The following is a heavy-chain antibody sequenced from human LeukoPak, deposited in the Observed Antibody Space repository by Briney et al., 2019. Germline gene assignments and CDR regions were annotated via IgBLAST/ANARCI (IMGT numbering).Heavy chain of an antibody. CDR2: INPNSGGT. D-gene: IGHD2-15*01. Sequence: ASVKVSCKASGYTFTGYYMHWVRQAPGQGLEWMGWINPNSGGTNYAQKFQGWVTMTRDTSISTAYMELSRLRSDDTAVYYCAREQMLYCSGGSCSGYYYGMDVWGQGTTVTVSS. V-gene: IGHV1-2*04. CDR1: GYTFTGYY. CDR3: AREQMLYCSGGSCSGYYYGMDV. J-gene: IGHJ6*02.